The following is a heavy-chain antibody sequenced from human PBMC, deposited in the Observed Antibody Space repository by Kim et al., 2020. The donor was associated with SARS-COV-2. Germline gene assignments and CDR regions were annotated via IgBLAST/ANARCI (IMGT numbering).Heavy chain of an antibody. Sequence: SETLSLTCAVYGGSFSGYYWSWIRQLPGKGLEWIGEINHSGSTNYNPSLKSRVTISVDTSKNQCSLKLSSVTAADTAVYYCARESGHMVVVVVAPYYYYYMDVWGKGTTGTVSS. V-gene: IGHV4-34*01. CDR1: GGSFSGYY. CDR2: INHSGST. CDR3: ARESGHMVVVVVAPYYYYYMDV. J-gene: IGHJ6*03. D-gene: IGHD2-15*01.